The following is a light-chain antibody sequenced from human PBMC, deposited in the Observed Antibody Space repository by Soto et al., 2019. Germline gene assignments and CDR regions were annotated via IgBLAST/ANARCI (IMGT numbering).Light chain of an antibody. CDR3: LQDYNYPPT. CDR1: QGIRFD. J-gene: IGKJ2*01. V-gene: IGKV1-6*01. CDR2: AAS. Sequence: AIQMTQSPSSLSASVGDRVTITCRASQGIRFDLAWYQQKPGRAPELLIYAASTLHSGVPSRFSGSGSATDFTLTISSLQPEDFATYFCLQDYNYPPTFGQGTKLEIK.